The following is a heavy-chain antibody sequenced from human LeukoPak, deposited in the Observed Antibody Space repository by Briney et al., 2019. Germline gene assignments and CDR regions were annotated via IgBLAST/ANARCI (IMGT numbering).Heavy chain of an antibody. CDR1: GYTFTSYG. CDR2: ISANDGNT. D-gene: IGHD3-22*01. J-gene: IGHJ4*02. CDR3: AKGLRNHYYDSSGYYYGFGY. V-gene: IGHV1-18*01. Sequence: GASVKVSCKASGYTFTSYGISWVRQAPGQGLEWMGWISANDGNTDYPQKLQGRVTMTTDTSTSTAYMELRSLRSDDTAVYYCAKGLRNHYYDSSGYYYGFGYWGQGTLVTVSS.